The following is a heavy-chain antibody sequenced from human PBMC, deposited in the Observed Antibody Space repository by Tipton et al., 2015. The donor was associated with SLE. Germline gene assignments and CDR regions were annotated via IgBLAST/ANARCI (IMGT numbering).Heavy chain of an antibody. Sequence: SLRLSCAASGFTFSSYGMHWVRQAPGKGLEYVSDISSSGDSTFYADSVKGRFTISRDNSKNTLYLQMSSLRAEDTAVYYCARDSGSYYSDYWGQGTLVTVSS. D-gene: IGHD1-26*01. V-gene: IGHV3-64*04. CDR3: ARDSGSYYSDY. CDR1: GFTFSSYG. J-gene: IGHJ4*02. CDR2: ISSSGDST.